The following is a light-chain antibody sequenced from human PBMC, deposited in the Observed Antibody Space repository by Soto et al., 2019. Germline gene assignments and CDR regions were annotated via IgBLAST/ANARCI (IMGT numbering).Light chain of an antibody. CDR2: GAS. Sequence: PGERATLSCRASQSVSSSYLAWYQQKPGQAPRLLIYGASSRATGIPDRFSGSGSGTDFTLTISRLEPEDFAVYYCQQYGSSPSGTFGQGTKLEIK. CDR1: QSVSSSY. CDR3: QQYGSSPSGT. V-gene: IGKV3-20*01. J-gene: IGKJ2*01.